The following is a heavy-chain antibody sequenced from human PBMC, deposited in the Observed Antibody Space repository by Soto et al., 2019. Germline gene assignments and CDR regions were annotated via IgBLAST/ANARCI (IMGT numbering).Heavy chain of an antibody. V-gene: IGHV3-74*01. J-gene: IGHJ4*02. CDR1: GVNFSSYG. Sequence: GGSLRLSCAASGVNFSSYGMHCVRQAPGKGLVWVSRINSDGSSTSYADSVKGRFIISRDNAKNTLYLQMNSLRAEDTAVYYCAVAVAGPTAIGYWGQGTLVTVSS. CDR3: AVAVAGPTAIGY. CDR2: INSDGSST. D-gene: IGHD6-19*01.